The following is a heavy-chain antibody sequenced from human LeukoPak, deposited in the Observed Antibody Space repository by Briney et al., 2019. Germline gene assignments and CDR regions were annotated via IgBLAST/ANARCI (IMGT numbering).Heavy chain of an antibody. CDR3: ARDQWSYYGSRSYYDLDY. CDR2: IGAYNGNT. CDR1: GYTFTSYG. D-gene: IGHD3-10*01. J-gene: IGHJ4*02. V-gene: IGHV1-18*01. Sequence: ASVKVSCKASGYTFTSYGISWVLQAPGQALEWMGWIGAYNGNTNYAQKLQGRVTMTTDTSTSTAYMELRSLRSDDTALYYCARDQWSYYGSRSYYDLDYWGQGTLVTVSS.